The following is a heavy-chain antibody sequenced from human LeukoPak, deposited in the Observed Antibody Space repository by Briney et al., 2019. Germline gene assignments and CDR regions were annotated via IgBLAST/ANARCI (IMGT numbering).Heavy chain of an antibody. CDR2: INHSGST. Sequence: PSETLSLTCAVYGGSFSGYYWSWIRQPPGKGLEWIGEINHSGSTNYNPSLKSRVTISVDTSKNQFSLKLSSVTAADTAVYYCARGGPQYSSSWYYFDYWGQGTLVTVSS. CDR1: GGSFSGYY. V-gene: IGHV4-34*01. J-gene: IGHJ4*02. D-gene: IGHD6-13*01. CDR3: ARGGPQYSSSWYYFDY.